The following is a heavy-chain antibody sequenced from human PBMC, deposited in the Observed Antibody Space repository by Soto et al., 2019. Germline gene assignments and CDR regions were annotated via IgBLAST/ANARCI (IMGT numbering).Heavy chain of an antibody. V-gene: IGHV4-39*01. CDR2: IYYSGST. Sequence: PSETLSLTCTVSGGSISSISYYWVWIRQPPGKGLEWIGSIYYSGSTYYNPSLKSRVTISVDTSKIQFSLKLSSVTAADTAVYYCARLRITMIVAGYYFDYCGQGTLVTVSS. D-gene: IGHD3-22*01. J-gene: IGHJ4*02. CDR3: ARLRITMIVAGYYFDY. CDR1: GGSISSISYY.